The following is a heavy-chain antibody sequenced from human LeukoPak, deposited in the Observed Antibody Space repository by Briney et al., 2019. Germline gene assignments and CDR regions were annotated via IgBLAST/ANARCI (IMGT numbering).Heavy chain of an antibody. J-gene: IGHJ4*02. CDR3: ARGAGYCSGGSCGFDFDY. V-gene: IGHV4-59*01. D-gene: IGHD2-15*01. Sequence: SETLSLTCTVSGGSISSYYWSWIRRPPGKGLEWIGYIYYSGSTNYNPSLKSRVTISVDTSKNQFSLKLSSVTAADTAVYYCARGAGYCSGGSCGFDFDYWGQGTLVTVSS. CDR2: IYYSGST. CDR1: GGSISSYY.